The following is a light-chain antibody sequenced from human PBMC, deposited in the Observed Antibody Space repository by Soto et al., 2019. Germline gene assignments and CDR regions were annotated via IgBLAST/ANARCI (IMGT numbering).Light chain of an antibody. V-gene: IGLV2-14*01. J-gene: IGLJ2*01. CDR2: EVT. CDR3: SSLTSSNTRV. CDR1: SSDVGGYQY. Sequence: QSALTQPASVSGSPGQSIAISCTGTSSDVGGYQYVSWYQQHPGKAPKLLIYEVTKRLSGVSDRFSGSKSGNTASLTISGLQAEDEADYYCSSLTSSNTRVFGGGTQLTVL.